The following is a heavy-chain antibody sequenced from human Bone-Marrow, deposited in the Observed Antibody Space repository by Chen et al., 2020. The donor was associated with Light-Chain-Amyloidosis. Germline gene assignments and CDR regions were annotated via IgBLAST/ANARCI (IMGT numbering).Heavy chain of an antibody. V-gene: IGHV3-30*18. CDR3: AKEQGLSVPY. J-gene: IGHJ4*02. D-gene: IGHD6-19*01. CDR1: GFTFSSYG. CDR2: ISYDGSNK. Sequence: QVQLVESGGGVVQPGRSLRLSCAASGFTFSSYGMHWVRQAPGKGLAWVAVISYDGSNKYYADSVKGRFTISRDNSKNTLYLQMNSLRAEDTAVYYCAKEQGLSVPYWGQGTLVTVSS.